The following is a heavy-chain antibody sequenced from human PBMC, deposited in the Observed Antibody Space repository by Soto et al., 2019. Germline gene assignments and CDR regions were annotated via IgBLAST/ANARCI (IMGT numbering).Heavy chain of an antibody. CDR3: VKQGFGVLDH. Sequence: PGGSLRLSCAASGFTFSSCAMSWVRQAPGMGPEWVSAIGASGSTTYYADSMKGRFTISRDNSKNSLYLQMNSLRADDTAVYYCVKQGFGVLDHWGQGTLVTVSS. CDR1: GFTFSSCA. V-gene: IGHV3-23*05. CDR2: IGASGSTT. D-gene: IGHD3-3*01. J-gene: IGHJ4*02.